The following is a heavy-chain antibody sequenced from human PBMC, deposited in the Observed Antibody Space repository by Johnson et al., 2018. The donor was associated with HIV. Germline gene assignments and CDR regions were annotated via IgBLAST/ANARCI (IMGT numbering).Heavy chain of an antibody. Sequence: QVQLVESGGGVVQPGRSLRLSCVASGFTFSSYTMHWVRQAPGKGLEWVALMSFDGSNKYYADSVKGRFTISRDNSKNTLYLQMNSLRTEDTAVYYCATEARGVHGTLRFLEWSDGFDIWGQGTMVTVSS. CDR3: ATEARGVHGTLRFLEWSDGFDI. D-gene: IGHD3-3*01. V-gene: IGHV3-30*04. J-gene: IGHJ3*02. CDR1: GFTFSSYT. CDR2: MSFDGSNK.